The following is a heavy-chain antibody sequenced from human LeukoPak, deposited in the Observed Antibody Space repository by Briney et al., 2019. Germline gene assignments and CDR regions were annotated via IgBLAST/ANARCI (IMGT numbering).Heavy chain of an antibody. V-gene: IGHV3-53*01. CDR1: GFSVNNNY. CDR2: MDNFAIT. J-gene: IGHJ4*02. Sequence: GGSLRLSCAASGFSVNNNYVDWVRQAPGKGREWVSSMDNFAITYYADSVQGRFTISRDSSRNTVFLQMNSLRVEDTAVCYCAGGNYCGSGTRPGYLAYWGLGTLVTVSS. CDR3: AGGNYCGSGTRPGYLAY. D-gene: IGHD3-10*01.